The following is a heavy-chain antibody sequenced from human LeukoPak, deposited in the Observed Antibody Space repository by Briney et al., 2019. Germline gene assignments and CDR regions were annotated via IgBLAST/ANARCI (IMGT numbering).Heavy chain of an antibody. CDR1: GGSISSYY. Sequence: SETLSLTCTVSGGSISSYYWSWIRQPPGKGLEWIGYIYYSESTNYNPSLKSRVTISVDTSKNQFSLKLSSVTAADTAVYYCARTSSSGLVGGYYFDYWGQGTLVTVSS. V-gene: IGHV4-59*08. J-gene: IGHJ4*02. D-gene: IGHD6-19*01. CDR3: ARTSSSGLVGGYYFDY. CDR2: IYYSEST.